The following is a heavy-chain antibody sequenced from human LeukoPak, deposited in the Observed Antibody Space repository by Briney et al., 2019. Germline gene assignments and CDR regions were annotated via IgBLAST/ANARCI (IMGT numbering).Heavy chain of an antibody. D-gene: IGHD4-11*01. CDR3: ARAVDYRNYFDY. J-gene: IGHJ4*02. Sequence: SQTLSLTCTVSGDSMTRGGYYWSWVRQHPGKGLEWVGYIYHSGTTFYNPSLESRATISVDTSQNQFSLKLTSVTAADTAVYYCARAVDYRNYFDYWGQGTLVTVSS. CDR2: IYHSGTT. CDR1: GDSMTRGGYY. V-gene: IGHV4-31*03.